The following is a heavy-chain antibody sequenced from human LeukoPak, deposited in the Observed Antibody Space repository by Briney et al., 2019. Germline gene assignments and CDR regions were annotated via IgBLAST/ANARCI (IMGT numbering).Heavy chain of an antibody. J-gene: IGHJ5*02. CDR2: ISAYNGNT. CDR1: GYTFTSYG. Sequence: ASVKVSCKASGYTFTSYGISWVRQAPGQGLEWMGWISAYNGNTNYAQKLQGRVTMTTDTSTSTAYMELRSLRSDDTAVYYCARELMPGYDFWSGYYNNWFDPWGQGTLVTVSS. D-gene: IGHD3-3*01. V-gene: IGHV1-18*01. CDR3: ARELMPGYDFWSGYYNNWFDP.